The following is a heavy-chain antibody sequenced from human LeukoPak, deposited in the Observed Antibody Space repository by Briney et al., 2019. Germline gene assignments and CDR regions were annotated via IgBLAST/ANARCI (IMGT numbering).Heavy chain of an antibody. V-gene: IGHV3-30*04. CDR3: AKDARGYHRPIDH. CDR2: ISYDGSKQ. CDR1: RFTFSSYA. Sequence: GGSLRLSCAASRFTFSSYAMNWVRRAPGKGLEWVAVISYDGSKQYHADSVKGRFTISRDNSKNTLTLQMSSLRADDTAVYFCAKDARGYHRPIDHWGQGILVTVSS. D-gene: IGHD3-22*01. J-gene: IGHJ4*02.